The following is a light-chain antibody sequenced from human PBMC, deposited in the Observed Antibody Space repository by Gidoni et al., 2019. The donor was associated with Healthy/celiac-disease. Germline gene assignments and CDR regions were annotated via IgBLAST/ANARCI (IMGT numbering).Light chain of an antibody. V-gene: IGKV3-11*01. CDR2: DAS. J-gene: IGKJ5*01. CDR3: QQRSNWPGT. Sequence: IVLKQSPATLSLSPGERATLSCRASQSVSSYLAWYQQKPGQAPRLLIYDASNRATGIPARFSGSGSGTDFTLTISSLEPEDFAVYYCQQRSNWPGTFGQGTRLEIK. CDR1: QSVSSY.